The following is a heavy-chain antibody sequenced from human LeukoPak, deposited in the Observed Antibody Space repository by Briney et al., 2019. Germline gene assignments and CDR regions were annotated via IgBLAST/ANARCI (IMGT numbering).Heavy chain of an antibody. Sequence: SETLSLTCAVYGGSFSGYYWSWIRQPPGKGREWIGEINHSGSTNYNPSLKSRVTTSVDTSKNQFSLKLSSVTAADTAVYYCASGYCSGGSYYYTPFDYWGQGTLVTVSS. CDR3: ASGYCSGGSYYYTPFDY. CDR2: INHSGST. CDR1: GGSFSGYY. D-gene: IGHD2-15*01. J-gene: IGHJ4*02. V-gene: IGHV4-34*01.